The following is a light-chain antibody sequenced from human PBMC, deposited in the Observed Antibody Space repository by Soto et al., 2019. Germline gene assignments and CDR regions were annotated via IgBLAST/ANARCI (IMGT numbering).Light chain of an antibody. V-gene: IGLV1-51*02. CDR1: SSNIGNNY. Sequence: QSVLTQPPSVSAAPGQKVTISCSGSSSNIGNNYVSWYQQLPGTAPKLLIYEDNKRPSGIPDRFSGSKSGTSATLDITGLRTGDEADFYCGTWDSSLSAYVFGTGTKLTVL. J-gene: IGLJ1*01. CDR3: GTWDSSLSAYV. CDR2: EDN.